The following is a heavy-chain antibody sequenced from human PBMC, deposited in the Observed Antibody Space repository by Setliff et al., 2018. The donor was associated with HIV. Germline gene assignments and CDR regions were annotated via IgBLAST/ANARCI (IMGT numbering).Heavy chain of an antibody. V-gene: IGHV1-69*05. CDR1: GGTFSSYG. CDR2: IIPIFGST. J-gene: IGHJ2*01. D-gene: IGHD3-22*01. Sequence: SVKVSCKTSGGTFSSYGVSWVRQAPGQGLQWMGGIIPIFGSTDYAQRFQGRVTITTDEPATTVYMEPSSLRSDDTAVYYCARGRRSDYYDSNGYLYYYFDLWGRGTLVTVSS. CDR3: ARGRRSDYYDSNGYLYYYFDL.